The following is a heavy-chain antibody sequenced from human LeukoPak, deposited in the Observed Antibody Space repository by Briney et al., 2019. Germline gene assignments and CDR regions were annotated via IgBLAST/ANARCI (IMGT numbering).Heavy chain of an antibody. J-gene: IGHJ4*02. V-gene: IGHV3-74*01. CDR1: GFTFSTYW. CDR3: ARASMVRGIPASFDY. D-gene: IGHD3-10*01. CDR2: INNDGSST. Sequence: GGSLRLSCAASGFTFSTYWMHWVRQAPGKGLVWVSRINNDGSSTFYADSVKGRFTISRDNAKNTLYLQMNSLRAEDTAVYYCARASMVRGIPASFDYWGQGTQVTVSS.